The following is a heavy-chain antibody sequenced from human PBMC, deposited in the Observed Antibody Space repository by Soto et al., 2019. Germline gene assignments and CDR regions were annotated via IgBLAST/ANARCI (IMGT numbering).Heavy chain of an antibody. CDR3: ATLPYASGLHS. D-gene: IGHD2-2*01. V-gene: IGHV1-18*01. CDR2: ISTYNGNT. J-gene: IGHJ4*02. Sequence: GASVKVSCKTSGYTFTNYGIGWVRQAPGQGLEWMGWISTYNGNTNYVQKFQGRVTMTTDTSTTTAYMEVRTLRSDDTAVYYCATLPYASGLHSWGQGTLVTVSS. CDR1: GYTFTNYG.